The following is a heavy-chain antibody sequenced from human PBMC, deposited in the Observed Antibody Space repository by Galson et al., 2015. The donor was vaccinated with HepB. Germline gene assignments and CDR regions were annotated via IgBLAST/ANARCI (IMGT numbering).Heavy chain of an antibody. CDR2: ISAYNGHT. CDR3: ARVGWTPGPRYCSSTSCYTFDY. Sequence: SVKVSCKASGYTFISYGISWVRQAPGQGLEWMGWISAYNGHTDYAQKFQGRVTMTTDTSTTTAYLELRSLRSDDTAVYFCARVGWTPGPRYCSSTSCYTFDYWGQGTLVTLSS. CDR1: GYTFISYG. D-gene: IGHD2-2*02. V-gene: IGHV1-18*01. J-gene: IGHJ4*02.